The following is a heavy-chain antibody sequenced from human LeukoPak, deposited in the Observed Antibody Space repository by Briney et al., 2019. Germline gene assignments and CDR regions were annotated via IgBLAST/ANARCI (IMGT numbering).Heavy chain of an antibody. Sequence: GGSLRLSCAASRFTFSDYAMHWVRQAPGKGLEWVAVISYDGSNKNYADSVKGRFTISRDNSKNTLYLQMNSLRAEDTAVYYCARDSSSSYYFDYWGQGTLVTVSS. V-gene: IGHV3-30-3*01. CDR3: ARDSSSSYYFDY. J-gene: IGHJ4*02. CDR2: ISYDGSNK. CDR1: RFTFSDYA. D-gene: IGHD6-6*01.